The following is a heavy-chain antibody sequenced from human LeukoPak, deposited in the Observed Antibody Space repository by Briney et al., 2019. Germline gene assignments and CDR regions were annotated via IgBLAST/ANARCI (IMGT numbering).Heavy chain of an antibody. D-gene: IGHD3-22*01. V-gene: IGHV5-51*01. Sequence: GESLKISCKGSGYSFTSYWIGWVRQMPGKGLEWMGIIYPGDSDTRYSPSFQGQVTISADKSISTAYLQWSSLKASDTAMYYCARGFYDSSGSDFDAFDIWGQGTMVTVSS. CDR1: GYSFTSYW. CDR2: IYPGDSDT. CDR3: ARGFYDSSGSDFDAFDI. J-gene: IGHJ3*02.